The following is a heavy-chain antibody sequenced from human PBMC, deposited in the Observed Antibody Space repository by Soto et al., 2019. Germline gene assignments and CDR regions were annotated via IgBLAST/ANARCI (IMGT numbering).Heavy chain of an antibody. D-gene: IGHD3-3*01. CDR3: AKDPHEYWTSYWFDP. CDR2: ISAYDGKT. V-gene: IGHV1-18*01. Sequence: QVQLVQSGAEVKKPGASVKVSCKASGYNFNIYGINWVGQAPGQGLELMGWISAYDGKTTYAEKFQGRVTMTTDASTSTAYMELRSLRSDDTAVYYCAKDPHEYWTSYWFDPWGQGTLVTVSS. J-gene: IGHJ5*02. CDR1: GYNFNIYG.